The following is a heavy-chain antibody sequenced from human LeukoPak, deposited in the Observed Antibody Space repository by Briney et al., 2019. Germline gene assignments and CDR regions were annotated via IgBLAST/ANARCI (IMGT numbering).Heavy chain of an antibody. CDR3: AKDRSSWYYPFDS. CDR1: GFTFSSYA. CDR2: ISGSGGST. V-gene: IGHV3-23*01. D-gene: IGHD3-3*01. J-gene: IGHJ4*02. Sequence: GGSLRLSCAASGFTFSSYAMSWVRQAPGKGLEWVSAISGSGGSTYYADSVKGRFTMSRDNSKNTVYLQMNSLRAEDTAVYYCAKDRSSWYYPFDSWGPGTLVTVSS.